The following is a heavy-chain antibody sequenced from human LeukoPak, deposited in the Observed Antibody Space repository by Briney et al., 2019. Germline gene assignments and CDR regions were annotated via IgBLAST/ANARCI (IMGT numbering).Heavy chain of an antibody. V-gene: IGHV1-8*02. CDR1: GYTFTSYY. CDR2: MNPNSGNT. J-gene: IGHJ4*02. Sequence: VASVKVSCEASGYTFTSYYMHWVRQAPGQGLEWMGWMNPNSGNTGYAQKFQGRVTMTRNTSISTAYMELSSLRSEDTAVYYCARGFGIVWGGYRFRHSFDYWGQGTLVTVSS. D-gene: IGHD3-16*02. CDR3: ARGFGIVWGGYRFRHSFDY.